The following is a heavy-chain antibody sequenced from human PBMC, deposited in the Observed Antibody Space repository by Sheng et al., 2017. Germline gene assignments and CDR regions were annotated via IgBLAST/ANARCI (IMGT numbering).Heavy chain of an antibody. Sequence: QVQLQQWGAGLLKPSETLSLTCAVYGGSFSGYYWSWIRQPPGKGLEWIGEINHSGSTNYNPSLKSRVTISVDTSKNQFSLKLSSVTAADTAVYYCARRVYDYVWGIYRPFDYWGQGTLVTVSS. V-gene: IGHV4-34*01. CDR1: GGSFSGYY. CDR3: ARRVYDYVWGIYRPFDY. J-gene: IGHJ4*02. CDR2: INHSGST. D-gene: IGHD3-16*02.